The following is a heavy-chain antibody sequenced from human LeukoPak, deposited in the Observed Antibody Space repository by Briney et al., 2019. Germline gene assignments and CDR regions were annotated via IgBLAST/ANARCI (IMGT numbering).Heavy chain of an antibody. V-gene: IGHV4-34*01. CDR2: IDHRGDT. Sequence: SETLSLTCAVYGGSFSRYWSWIRQSPGKGREWIAEIDHRGDTHYNPSVKSRVTISVDTSKNQFSLKVRSLSAADTAVYYCARGPTISETGYFDFWGQGTLVTVSS. D-gene: IGHD1-1*01. CDR1: GGSFSRY. J-gene: IGHJ4*03. CDR3: ARGPTISETGYFDF.